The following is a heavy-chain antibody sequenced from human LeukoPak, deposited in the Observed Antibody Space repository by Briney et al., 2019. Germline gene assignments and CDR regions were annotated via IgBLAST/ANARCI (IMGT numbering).Heavy chain of an antibody. D-gene: IGHD6-13*01. CDR2: IHPVDSDT. CDR1: GYSFTIYW. V-gene: IGHV5-51*01. Sequence: GESLKISCKGSGYSFTIYWIAWVRQMPGKGLEWIEIIHPVDSDTRYSPSFQAQVTISADRSSSTAYLQWSSLKASDTAMYYCARLGIAASGLNWLDPWGQGTLVTVSS. CDR3: ARLGIAASGLNWLDP. J-gene: IGHJ5*02.